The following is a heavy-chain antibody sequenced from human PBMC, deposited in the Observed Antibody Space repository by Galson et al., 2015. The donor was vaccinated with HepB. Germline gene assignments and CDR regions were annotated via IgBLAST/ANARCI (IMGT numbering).Heavy chain of an antibody. V-gene: IGHV3-7*03. J-gene: IGHJ4*02. CDR2: IKQDGSEK. CDR3: AVHENI. CDR1: GLAFSSFW. Sequence: SLRLSCAASGLAFSSFWMSWVRQAPGKGLEWVANIKQDGSEKNYVDSVKGRFTISRDNAKNSLYLQINSLRAEGTAVYYCAVHENIWGQGTLVTVSS.